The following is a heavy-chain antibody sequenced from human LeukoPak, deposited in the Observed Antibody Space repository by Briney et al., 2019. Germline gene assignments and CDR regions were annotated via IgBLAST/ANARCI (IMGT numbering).Heavy chain of an antibody. Sequence: GGSLRLSCAASGFTFSSYWVSWVRQAPGKGLEWVANIKQDGSEKYYVDSVKGRFTISRDNAKNSLCVQMNSLRAEDTAVYYCAKDIVAAGLFFDYWGQGILVTVSS. CDR1: GFTFSSYW. D-gene: IGHD5-12*01. V-gene: IGHV3-7*01. CDR2: IKQDGSEK. CDR3: AKDIVAAGLFFDY. J-gene: IGHJ4*02.